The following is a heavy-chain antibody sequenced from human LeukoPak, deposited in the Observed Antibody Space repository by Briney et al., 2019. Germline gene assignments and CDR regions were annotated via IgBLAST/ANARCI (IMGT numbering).Heavy chain of an antibody. CDR3: ARDPRGSYHYFDY. Sequence: ASVKVSCKASGYTFTNYDINWVRQAPGQGLEWMGWMNPASGNTGYAQKFQSRVTITTDESTSTAYMELSSLRSEDTAVYYCARDPRGSYHYFDYWGQGTLVTVSS. V-gene: IGHV1-8*01. CDR2: MNPASGNT. J-gene: IGHJ4*02. D-gene: IGHD5-24*01. CDR1: GYTFTNYD.